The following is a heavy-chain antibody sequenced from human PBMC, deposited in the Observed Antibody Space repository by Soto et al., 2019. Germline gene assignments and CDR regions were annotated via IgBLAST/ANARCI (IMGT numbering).Heavy chain of an antibody. CDR1: GGSISSSSYF. J-gene: IGHJ5*02. D-gene: IGHD2-21*02. CDR3: ARHPSDFWFDP. CDR2: IYYSGST. Sequence: QLQLQESGPGLVKPSETLSLTCSVSGGSISSSSYFWGWIRPPPGKGLEWIGSIYYSGSTYYSPSLKSRVTVSVDTSKNQFSLKLSSVTAADTAVYYCARHPSDFWFDPWGQGTLVTVSS. V-gene: IGHV4-39*01.